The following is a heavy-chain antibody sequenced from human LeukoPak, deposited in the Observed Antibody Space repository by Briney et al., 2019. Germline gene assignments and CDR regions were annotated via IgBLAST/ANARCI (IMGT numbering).Heavy chain of an antibody. J-gene: IGHJ6*04. CDR3: AELGITMIGGV. CDR2: ISSTSTHI. D-gene: IGHD3-10*02. CDR1: GLTFNTYS. Sequence: GGSLRLFCAASGLTFNTYSMNWARQAPGKGLEWVSSISSTSTHIKYADSVKGGFTISRDNAKNSLYLQMNSLRAEDTAVYYCAELGITMIGGVWGKGTTVTISS. V-gene: IGHV3-21*01.